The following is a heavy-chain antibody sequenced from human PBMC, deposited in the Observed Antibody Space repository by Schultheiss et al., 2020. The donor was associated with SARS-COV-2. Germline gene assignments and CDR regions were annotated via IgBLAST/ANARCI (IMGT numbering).Heavy chain of an antibody. V-gene: IGHV3-30*04. CDR3: ARDQQLVYDY. Sequence: GGSLRLSCAASGFTFSGSAMHWVRQAPGKGLEWVAVISYDGSNKYYADSVKGRFTISRDNSKNTLYLQMNSLRAEDTAVYYCARDQQLVYDYWGQGTLVTVSS. CDR1: GFTFSGSA. D-gene: IGHD6-13*01. J-gene: IGHJ4*02. CDR2: ISYDGSNK.